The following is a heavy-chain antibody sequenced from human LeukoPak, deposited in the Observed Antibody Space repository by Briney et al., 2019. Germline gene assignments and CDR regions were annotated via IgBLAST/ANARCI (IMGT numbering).Heavy chain of an antibody. Sequence: GGSLRLSCVGSGFTLRSHAMSWVRQAPEKGLEFVSGIYENGGTTYYADSVKGRFSISRDNSKNTLYLQMDSLRGEDTAVYYCAKDFRIGYSAHFDYWGQGALVTVSS. J-gene: IGHJ4*02. D-gene: IGHD2-21*01. CDR1: GFTLRSHA. CDR2: IYENGGTT. CDR3: AKDFRIGYSAHFDY. V-gene: IGHV3-23*01.